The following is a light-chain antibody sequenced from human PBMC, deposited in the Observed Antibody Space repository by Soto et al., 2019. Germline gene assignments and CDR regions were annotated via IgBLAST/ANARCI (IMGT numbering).Light chain of an antibody. CDR2: NNN. Sequence: QSVLTQPPSASGTPGQRVTISCSGGSSNIGTNAVNWYQQLPGTAPKLLIYNNNQRPSGVPDRFSGSKSGTSASLAISGLQSGDEADYYCAAWDDSLNGYVFGTRTKVTVL. J-gene: IGLJ1*01. CDR1: SSNIGTNA. CDR3: AAWDDSLNGYV. V-gene: IGLV1-44*01.